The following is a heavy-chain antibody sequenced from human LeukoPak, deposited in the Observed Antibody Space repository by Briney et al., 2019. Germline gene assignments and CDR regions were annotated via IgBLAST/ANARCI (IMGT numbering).Heavy chain of an antibody. J-gene: IGHJ4*02. CDR2: IYYSGST. D-gene: IGHD3-22*01. CDR3: ARRRRTYYYDSSGYGYFDY. CDR1: GGSISSSSYY. Sequence: TSETLSLTCTVSGGSISSSSYYWGWIRQPPGKGLEWIGSIYYSGSTYYNPSLKSRVTISVDTSKNQFSLKLSSVTAADTAVYYCARRRRTYYYDSSGYGYFDYWGQGNLVTVSS. V-gene: IGHV4-39*01.